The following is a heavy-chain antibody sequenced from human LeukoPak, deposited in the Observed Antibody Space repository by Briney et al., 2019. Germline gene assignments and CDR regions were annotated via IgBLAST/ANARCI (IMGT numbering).Heavy chain of an antibody. CDR2: ISSSGSTI. CDR3: ASTGSEVVAATFDY. D-gene: IGHD2-15*01. J-gene: IGHJ4*02. CDR1: GFTFSDYY. V-gene: IGHV3-11*01. Sequence: GGSLRLSCAASGFTFSDYYMSWIRQAPGKGLEWVSYISSSGSTIYYADSVKGRFTISRDNAKNSLYLQMNSLRAEDTAVYYCASTGSEVVAATFDYWGQGTLVTVSS.